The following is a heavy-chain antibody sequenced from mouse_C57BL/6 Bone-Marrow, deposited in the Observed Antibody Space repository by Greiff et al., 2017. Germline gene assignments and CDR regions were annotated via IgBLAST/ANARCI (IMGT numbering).Heavy chain of an antibody. CDR3: ARDRLLPFFDY. V-gene: IGHV3-6*01. D-gene: IGHD2-3*01. Sequence: ESGPGLVKPSQSLSLTCSVTGYSITSGYYWNWIRQFPGNKLEWMGYISYDGSNNYNPSLKNRISITRDTSKNQFFLKLNSATTEDTATYYCARDRLLPFFDYWGQGTTLTVSS. J-gene: IGHJ2*01. CDR1: GYSITSGYY. CDR2: ISYDGSN.